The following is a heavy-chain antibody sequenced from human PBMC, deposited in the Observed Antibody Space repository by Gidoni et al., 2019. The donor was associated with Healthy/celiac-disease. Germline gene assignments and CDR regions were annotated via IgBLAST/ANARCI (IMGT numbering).Heavy chain of an antibody. CDR1: GDTFTSYY. V-gene: IGHV1-46*03. CDR2: INPSGGST. D-gene: IGHD1-1*01. CDR3: ARSLAGWNQPFDY. J-gene: IGHJ4*02. Sequence: QVQLVQSGAEVKKPGASVKVSCKASGDTFTSYYMHWVRQAPGQGLEGMGIINPSGGSTSYAQKCQGRVTMTRDTSTSTVYMELSSLRSEDTAVYYCARSLAGWNQPFDYWGQGTLVTVSS.